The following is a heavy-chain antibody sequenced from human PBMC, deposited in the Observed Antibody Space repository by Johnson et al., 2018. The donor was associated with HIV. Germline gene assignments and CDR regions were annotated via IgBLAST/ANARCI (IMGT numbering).Heavy chain of an antibody. CDR3: AKVRYYDRDAFDI. D-gene: IGHD3-22*01. Sequence: VQLVESGGGLVQPGGSLRLSCAASGFTFSSYAMSWVRQDPGKGLEWVSILHSDGSTFNTDSVKGRFTISRDNSKNTLYLQMNSLRAEDTAVHYCAKVRYYDRDAFDIWGPGTLVTVSP. V-gene: IGHV3-23*03. CDR2: LHSDGST. CDR1: GFTFSSYA. J-gene: IGHJ3*02.